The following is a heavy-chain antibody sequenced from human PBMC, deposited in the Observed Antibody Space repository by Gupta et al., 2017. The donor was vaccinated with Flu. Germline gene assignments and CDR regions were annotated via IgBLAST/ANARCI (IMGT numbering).Heavy chain of an antibody. J-gene: IGHJ2*01. Sequence: QVQLVQSGAEVKKPGASVKVSCKASGYTFPSYYMHWVRQAPGQGLEWMGIINPSGGSTSYAQKFQGRVTMTRDTSTSTVYMELSSLRSEDTAVYYCARVRKADCISTSCYRANWYFDLWGRGTLVTVSS. CDR3: ARVRKADCISTSCYRANWYFDL. V-gene: IGHV1-46*01. CDR2: INPSGGST. CDR1: GYTFPSYY. D-gene: IGHD2-2*01.